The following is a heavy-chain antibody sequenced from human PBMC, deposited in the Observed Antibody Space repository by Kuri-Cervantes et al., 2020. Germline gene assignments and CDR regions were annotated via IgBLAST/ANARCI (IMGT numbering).Heavy chain of an antibody. V-gene: IGHV3-33*08. CDR3: AREDVLRFYGMDV. Sequence: GESLKISCAASGFTFSSYAMHWVRQAPGKGLEWVAVIWYDGSNKYYADSVKGRFTISRYNSKNTLYLQMNSLRAEDTAVYYCAREDVLRFYGMDVWGQGTMVTVSS. D-gene: IGHD3-3*01. CDR2: IWYDGSNK. J-gene: IGHJ6*02. CDR1: GFTFSSYA.